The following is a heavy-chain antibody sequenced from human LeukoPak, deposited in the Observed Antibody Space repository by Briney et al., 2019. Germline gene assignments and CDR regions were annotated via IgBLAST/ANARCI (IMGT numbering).Heavy chain of an antibody. CDR2: ITSGSTTI. Sequence: GRTLRLSYAASGFTFSSYSMNWVRQAPGKGLEGVSYITSGSTTIYYADSVKGRFTISRDNAKNSLYLQMNSMKDEDTAVYYCARLAGLAFDYWGQGTLVTVSS. J-gene: IGHJ4*02. D-gene: IGHD2-21*01. V-gene: IGHV3-48*02. CDR3: ARLAGLAFDY. CDR1: GFTFSSYS.